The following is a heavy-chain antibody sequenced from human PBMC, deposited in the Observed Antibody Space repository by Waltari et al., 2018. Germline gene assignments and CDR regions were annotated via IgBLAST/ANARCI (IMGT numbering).Heavy chain of an antibody. D-gene: IGHD3-3*01. CDR3: ARVRVRLLSVLRFLEWSIDY. J-gene: IGHJ4*02. Sequence: QVQLQQWGAGLLKPSETLYLTCAVYGGSYSGYYSSWIRQPPGRGLEWNGEINHSGSTNYTPSVKSRVTISGDTSKNQFSLKLSSVTAADTAVYYCARVRVRLLSVLRFLEWSIDYWGQGTLVTVSS. CDR2: INHSGST. CDR1: GGSYSGYY. V-gene: IGHV4-34*01.